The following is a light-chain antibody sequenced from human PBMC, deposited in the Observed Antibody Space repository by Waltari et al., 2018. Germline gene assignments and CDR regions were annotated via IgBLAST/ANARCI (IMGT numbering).Light chain of an antibody. J-gene: IGLJ2*01. V-gene: IGLV2-11*01. CDR2: DVN. CDR1: SSDIGVYNY. Sequence: QAALTQPPSVSGSPGQSVTVSCTGTSSDIGVYNYVSWYQQHPGKAPKLMIYDVNKRPSGVSDRFSGSKSGNTASLTISGLQAEVEADYYCSSYAGSNTWVFGGGTRLTVL. CDR3: SSYAGSNTWV.